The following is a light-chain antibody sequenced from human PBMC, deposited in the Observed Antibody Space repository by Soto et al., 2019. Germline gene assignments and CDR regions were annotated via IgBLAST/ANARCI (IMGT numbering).Light chain of an antibody. J-gene: IGKJ4*01. CDR1: QSVRSSH. CDR2: GAS. Sequence: IVLTQSPGTLSLSPGERASLSCRASQSVRSSHLAWYQQMPGQAPRLLIYGASNRATGIPDRFSGSGSGTGFTLTISRLEPEDFAVYYCQQYSSSPLTFGGGTKVDIK. CDR3: QQYSSSPLT. V-gene: IGKV3-20*01.